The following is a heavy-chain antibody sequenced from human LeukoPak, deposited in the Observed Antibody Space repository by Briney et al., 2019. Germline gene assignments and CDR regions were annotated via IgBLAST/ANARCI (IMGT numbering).Heavy chain of an antibody. CDR3: AKDQGLWFGESPSCFDY. J-gene: IGHJ4*02. CDR1: GFTFSSYA. D-gene: IGHD3-10*01. V-gene: IGHV3-23*01. CDR2: ISGSGGST. Sequence: GGSLRLSCAASGFTFSSYAMSWVRQAPGKGLEWVSAISGSGGSTYYADSVKGRFTISRDNSKNTLYLQMNSLRAEDTAVYYCAKDQGLWFGESPSCFDYWGQGTLVTVSS.